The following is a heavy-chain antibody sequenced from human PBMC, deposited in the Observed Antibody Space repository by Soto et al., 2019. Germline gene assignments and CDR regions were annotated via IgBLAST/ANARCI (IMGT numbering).Heavy chain of an antibody. CDR2: ISAYNGNT. V-gene: IGHV1-18*01. Sequence: ASVKVSCKASGYTFTSYGISWVRQAPGQGLEWMGWISAYNGNTNYAQKLQGRVTMTTDTSTSTAYMELRSLRSDDTAVYYCARDGYNDYGDYGIDYWGQGTLVTVSS. D-gene: IGHD4-17*01. J-gene: IGHJ4*02. CDR1: GYTFTSYG. CDR3: ARDGYNDYGDYGIDY.